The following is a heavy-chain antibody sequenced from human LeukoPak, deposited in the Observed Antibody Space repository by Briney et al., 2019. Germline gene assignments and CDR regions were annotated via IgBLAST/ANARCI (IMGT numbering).Heavy chain of an antibody. CDR2: ISYDGSNK. Sequence: GGSLRLSCAASGFTFSSYAMHWVRQAPGKGLEWVAVISYDGSNKYYADSVKGRFTISRDNAKNSLYLQMSSLRAEDTAVYYCAREGGYDSSGYFDYWGQGTLVTVSS. CDR1: GFTFSSYA. D-gene: IGHD3-22*01. J-gene: IGHJ4*02. CDR3: AREGGYDSSGYFDY. V-gene: IGHV3-30*04.